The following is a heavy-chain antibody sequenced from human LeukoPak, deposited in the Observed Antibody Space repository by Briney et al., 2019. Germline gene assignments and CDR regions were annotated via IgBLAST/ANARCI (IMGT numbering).Heavy chain of an antibody. Sequence: GGSLRLSCAASGFTFGSYAMSWVRQAPGKGLEWVSAISGSGGSTYYADSVKGRFTISRDNSKNTLYLQMNSLRAEDTAVYYCAKVDDYVWTVQHWGQGTLVTVSS. J-gene: IGHJ1*01. CDR2: ISGSGGST. CDR3: AKVDDYVWTVQH. CDR1: GFTFGSYA. V-gene: IGHV3-23*01. D-gene: IGHD3-16*01.